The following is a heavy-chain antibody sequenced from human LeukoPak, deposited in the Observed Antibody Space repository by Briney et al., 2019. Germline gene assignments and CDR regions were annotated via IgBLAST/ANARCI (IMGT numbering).Heavy chain of an antibody. CDR1: GFTFSTDP. CDR2: ISGNGVST. J-gene: IGHJ5*02. CDR3: LKDFDSSWSHWFDL. V-gene: IGHV3-64D*06. Sequence: PGGSLRLSCSASGFTFSTDPMHWVRQGPGKGLEYVSAISGNGVSTYYADSVKGRFIISRDNSKNTLYLQVRSLRTEDTAVYYCLKDFDSSWSHWFDLWGQGTLVTVSS. D-gene: IGHD6-13*01.